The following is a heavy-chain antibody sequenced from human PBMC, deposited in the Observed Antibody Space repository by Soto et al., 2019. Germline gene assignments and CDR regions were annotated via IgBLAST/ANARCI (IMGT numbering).Heavy chain of an antibody. CDR2: IKQDGSEE. Sequence: EVQLVESGGGLVQPGGSLRLSCAASGFTFSRCWMSWVRQGPGKGLEWVANIKQDGSEEFYVDSVKGRFTISRDNAKNSLYLHMNSLRAEDTAMYHCARYDVAVPTWRENWFDPWGQGTLVTVSS. J-gene: IGHJ5*02. CDR1: GFTFSRCW. D-gene: IGHD2-2*01. CDR3: ARYDVAVPTWRENWFDP. V-gene: IGHV3-7*03.